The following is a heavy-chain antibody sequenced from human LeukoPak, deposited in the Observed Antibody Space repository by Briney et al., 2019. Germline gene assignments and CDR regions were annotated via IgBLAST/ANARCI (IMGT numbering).Heavy chain of an antibody. J-gene: IGHJ4*02. V-gene: IGHV3-30*03. CDR1: GFTFSNFW. CDR3: AREEDSYGAEVFDY. D-gene: IGHD5-18*01. CDR2: ISYDGSNK. Sequence: GGSLRLSCTASGFTFSNFWMGWVRQAPGRGLEWVAVISYDGSNKYYADSVKGRFTISRDNSKNTLYLQMNSLRAEDTAVYYCAREEDSYGAEVFDYWGQGTLVTVSS.